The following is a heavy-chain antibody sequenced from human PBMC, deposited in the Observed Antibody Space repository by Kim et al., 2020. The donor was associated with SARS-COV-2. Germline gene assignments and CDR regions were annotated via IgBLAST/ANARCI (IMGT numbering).Heavy chain of an antibody. CDR1: GFTFSSYA. J-gene: IGHJ4*02. Sequence: GGSLRLSCAASGFTFSSYAMSWVRQAPGKGLEWVSAISGSGGSTYYADSVKGRFTISRDNSKNTLYLQMNSLRAEDTAVYYCAKLMWYYEAGGCFDYWGQGTLVTVSS. V-gene: IGHV3-23*01. CDR3: AKLMWYYEAGGCFDY. D-gene: IGHD3-3*01. CDR2: ISGSGGST.